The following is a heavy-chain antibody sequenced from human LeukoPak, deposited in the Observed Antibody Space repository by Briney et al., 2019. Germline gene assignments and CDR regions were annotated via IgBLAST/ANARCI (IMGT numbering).Heavy chain of an antibody. CDR2: TSSNGGSR. CDR3: AKDKAVGYCSGGTCSYFDY. CDR1: GFTFSAYA. D-gene: IGHD2-15*01. V-gene: IGHV3-23*01. J-gene: IGHJ4*02. Sequence: GGSLRPSCTASGFTFSAYAMSWVRQAPGKGLEWVSGTSSNGGSRYHADSVKGRFTISRDNSKNTLYLQMNSLGVEDTAVYYCAKDKAVGYCSGGTCSYFDYWGQGTLVTVSS.